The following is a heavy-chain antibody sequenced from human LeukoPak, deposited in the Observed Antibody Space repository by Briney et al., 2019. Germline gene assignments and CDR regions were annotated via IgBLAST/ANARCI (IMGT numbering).Heavy chain of an antibody. D-gene: IGHD4-23*01. V-gene: IGHV6-1*01. CDR1: GDSVSSNSTT. J-gene: IGHJ4*02. Sequence: SQTLSLTCAISGDSVSSNSTTWNWIRQSPSRGLEWLGRTYCRSKWFNDYAISVKSRITINPDTSKNQFSLQLNSVTPEDTAVYYCAGKASYFDYWGQGTLVTVSS. CDR3: AGKASYFDY. CDR2: TYCRSKWFN.